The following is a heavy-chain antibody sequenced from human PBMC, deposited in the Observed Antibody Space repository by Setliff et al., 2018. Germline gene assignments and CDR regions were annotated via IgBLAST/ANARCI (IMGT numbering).Heavy chain of an antibody. V-gene: IGHV1-2*02. J-gene: IGHJ5*02. CDR2: INTNNGGT. Sequence: ASVKVSCKTSAYRFSGYYIHWVRQAPGQGLEWMGWINTNNGGTKYAQTFQGRVTMTRDTSITTAYMELSRLTSDDTAVYYCAKTKGFGDGWFDPWGQGTLVTVSS. D-gene: IGHD3-10*01. CDR3: AKTKGFGDGWFDP. CDR1: AYRFSGYY.